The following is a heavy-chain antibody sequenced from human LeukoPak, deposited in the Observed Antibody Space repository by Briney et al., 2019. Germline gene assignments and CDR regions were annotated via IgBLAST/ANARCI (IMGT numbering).Heavy chain of an antibody. CDR1: GGTFSSYA. CDR2: IIPIFGTA. J-gene: IGHJ5*02. Sequence: SVKVSCKASGGTFSSYAISWVRQAPGQGLEWMGGIIPIFGTANYAQKFQGRVTITTDESTSTAYMELSSLRSEDTAVYYCARVKDCSGSSCYPPYNWFDPWGQGTLVTVSS. D-gene: IGHD2-15*01. V-gene: IGHV1-69*05. CDR3: ARVKDCSGSSCYPPYNWFDP.